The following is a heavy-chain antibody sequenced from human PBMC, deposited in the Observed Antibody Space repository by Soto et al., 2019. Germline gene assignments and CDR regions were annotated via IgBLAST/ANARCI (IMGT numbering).Heavy chain of an antibody. CDR1: RGSVSSNNW. D-gene: IGHD6-19*01. Sequence: QVQLQESGPGLVKPSGTLSLTCGVSRGSVSSNNWWTWVRQPPGKGLEWIGEIYQTGTTNYNPSLQSRVTISLDKSNNHFSLKLTSVTAADTAVYYCARRIALSGTAGAPGDWGQGTLVIVSS. CDR2: IYQTGTT. CDR3: ARRIALSGTAGAPGD. V-gene: IGHV4-4*02. J-gene: IGHJ4*02.